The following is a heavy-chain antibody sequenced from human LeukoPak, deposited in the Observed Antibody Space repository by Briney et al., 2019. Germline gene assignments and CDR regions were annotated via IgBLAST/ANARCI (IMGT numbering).Heavy chain of an antibody. D-gene: IGHD3-3*01. V-gene: IGHV3-23*01. CDR1: GFTVSSNY. CDR3: AKGYYDFWSGSDY. CDR2: ISGSGGST. Sequence: GGSLRLSCAASGFTVSSNYMSWVRQAPGKGLEWVSAISGSGGSTYYADSVKGRFTISRDNSKNTLYLQMNSLRAEDTAVYYCAKGYYDFWSGSDYWGQGTLVTVSS. J-gene: IGHJ4*02.